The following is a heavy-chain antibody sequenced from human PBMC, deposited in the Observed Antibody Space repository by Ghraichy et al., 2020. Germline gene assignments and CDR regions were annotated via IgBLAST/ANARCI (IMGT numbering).Heavy chain of an antibody. Sequence: GGSLRLSCAASGFTFSSYAMSWVRQAPGKGLEWVSAISGSGGSTYYADSVKGRFTISRDNSKNTLYLQMNSLRAEDTAVYYCAKIYCSSTSCYHVRAENFQHWGQGTLVTVSS. J-gene: IGHJ1*01. D-gene: IGHD2-2*01. V-gene: IGHV3-23*01. CDR1: GFTFSSYA. CDR3: AKIYCSSTSCYHVRAENFQH. CDR2: ISGSGGST.